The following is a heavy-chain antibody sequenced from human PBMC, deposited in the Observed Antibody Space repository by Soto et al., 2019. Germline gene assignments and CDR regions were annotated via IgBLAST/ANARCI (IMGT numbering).Heavy chain of an antibody. V-gene: IGHV4-34*01. CDR2: INHRGST. Sequence: QVHLQQWGAGLLKPSETLSLTCAVYGGSFTGYYWSWIRQPPGKGLEWIGEINHRGSTNYNPSLRSRVTISVDTSKNQFSLKLNSVPAADTAVYYCATSYFDFWSGYYRGYYFDYWGQGTLVTVFS. CDR3: ATSYFDFWSGYYRGYYFDY. CDR1: GGSFTGYY. J-gene: IGHJ4*02. D-gene: IGHD3-3*01.